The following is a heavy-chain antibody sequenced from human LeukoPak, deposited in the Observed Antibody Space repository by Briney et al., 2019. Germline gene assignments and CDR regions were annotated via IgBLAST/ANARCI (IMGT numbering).Heavy chain of an antibody. CDR2: INWSGGST. J-gene: IGHJ4*02. CDR1: GFTFDEYG. Sequence: GGSLRLSCAASGFTFDEYGMSWVRQVPGKGLEWVSGINWSGGSTGYADSVKGRFTISRDNAKNSLYLQMNSLRAEDTAVYYCARGRYAKGYFDYWGQGTLVTVSS. CDR3: ARGRYAKGYFDY. V-gene: IGHV3-20*04. D-gene: IGHD1-1*01.